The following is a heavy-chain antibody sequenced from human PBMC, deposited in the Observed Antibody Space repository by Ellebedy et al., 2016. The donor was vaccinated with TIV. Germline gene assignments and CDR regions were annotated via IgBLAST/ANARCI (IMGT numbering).Heavy chain of an antibody. J-gene: IGHJ6*02. CDR3: ARDGDIVVVVAAFYYYGMDV. V-gene: IGHV1-18*01. CDR2: ISAYNGNT. CDR1: GYTFIDYG. Sequence: AASVKVSCKSSGYTFIDYGVTWVRQAPGHGLDWMGWISAYNGNTNYAQKLQGRVTMTTDTSTSTAYMELRSLRSDDPAVYYCARDGDIVVVVAAFYYYGMDVWGQGTTVTVSS. D-gene: IGHD2-15*01.